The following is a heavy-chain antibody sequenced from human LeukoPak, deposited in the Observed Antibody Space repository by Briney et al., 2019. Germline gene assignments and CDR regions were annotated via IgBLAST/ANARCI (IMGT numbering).Heavy chain of an antibody. J-gene: IGHJ4*02. D-gene: IGHD5-12*01. CDR3: TTPRGYSGYDYDFDY. V-gene: IGHV3-74*01. CDR2: IDSDGSTT. Sequence: GGSLRLSCAASGFTFSSYWMHWVRHAPGKGLVWVSRIDSDGSTTSYADSVKSRFTISRDNAKNTLYLQMNSLRAEDTAVYYCTTPRGYSGYDYDFDYWGQGTLVTVSS. CDR1: GFTFSSYW.